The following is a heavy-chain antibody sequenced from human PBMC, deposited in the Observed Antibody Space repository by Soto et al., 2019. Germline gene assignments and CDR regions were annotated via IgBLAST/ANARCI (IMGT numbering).Heavy chain of an antibody. CDR3: AKDQAAGGTISRYFQD. CDR1: GFTFSSYA. D-gene: IGHD6-13*01. V-gene: IGHV3-23*01. J-gene: IGHJ1*01. CDR2: ISGGGGTT. Sequence: EVQLLESGGGLVQPEGSLRLSCEASGFTFSSYAMSWVRQAPGKGLEWVSGISGGGGTTYYADSVKGRFTISRDNSKNTLYLQVNSLRAEDTAVYYCAKDQAAGGTISRYFQDWGQGTLVTVSS.